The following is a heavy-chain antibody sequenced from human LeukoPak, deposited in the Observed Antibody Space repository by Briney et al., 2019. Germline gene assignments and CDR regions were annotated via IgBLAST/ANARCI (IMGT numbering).Heavy chain of an antibody. V-gene: IGHV3-23*01. CDR2: ITGSGDST. Sequence: PGGSLRLSCAASGFTFSTYAMTWVRQAPGKGLEWVSTITGSGDSTYYTDSVKGRFTISRVNSKNTLYLQMSSLRAEDTAVYYCAKYAKRGLDYWGQGTLVTVSS. CDR3: AKYAKRGLDY. CDR1: GFTFSTYA. D-gene: IGHD5-24*01. J-gene: IGHJ4*02.